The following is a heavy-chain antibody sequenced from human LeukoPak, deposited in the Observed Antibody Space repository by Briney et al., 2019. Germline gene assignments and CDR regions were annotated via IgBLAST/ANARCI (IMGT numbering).Heavy chain of an antibody. V-gene: IGHV1-18*01. J-gene: IGHJ4*02. CDR2: ISASNGKT. CDR3: ARGNFIVASSSRRDYYFDY. CDR1: GYTFTTYG. D-gene: IGHD5-12*01. Sequence: ASVKVSCKASGYTFTTYGISWVRQAPGQGLEWMGWISASNGKTNYAQKFQGRVTMTTDTSRSTAYMELRSLRSDDTAVYYCARGNFIVASSSRRDYYFDYWGQGTLVTVSS.